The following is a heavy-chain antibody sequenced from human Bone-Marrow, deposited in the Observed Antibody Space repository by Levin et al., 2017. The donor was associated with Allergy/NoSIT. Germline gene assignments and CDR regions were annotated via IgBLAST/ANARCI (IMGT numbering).Heavy chain of an antibody. Sequence: GGSLRLSCATSGFTFSSYAMSWVRQAPGKGLEWVSAISGSGGSTYYADSVKGRFTISRDNSKNTLYLQMNSLRAEDTAVYYCAKSLYSNIVRGKRDGMDVWGQGTTVTVSS. CDR1: GFTFSSYA. J-gene: IGHJ6*02. D-gene: IGHD6-13*01. V-gene: IGHV3-23*01. CDR3: AKSLYSNIVRGKRDGMDV. CDR2: ISGSGGST.